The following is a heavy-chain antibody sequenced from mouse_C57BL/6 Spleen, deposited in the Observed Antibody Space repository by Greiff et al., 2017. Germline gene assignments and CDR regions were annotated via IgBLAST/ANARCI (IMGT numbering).Heavy chain of an antibody. CDR2: INPSTGGT. J-gene: IGHJ1*03. Sequence: EVQLQQSGPELVKPGASVKISCKASGYSFTGYYMNWVKQSPEKSLEWIGEINPSTGGTTYNQKFKAKATLTVDKSSSTAYMQLKSLTSEDSAVYYCARRGTMVTTGYWYCDVWGTGTTVTVSS. CDR1: GYSFTGYY. CDR3: ARRGTMVTTGYWYCDV. D-gene: IGHD2-2*01. V-gene: IGHV1-42*01.